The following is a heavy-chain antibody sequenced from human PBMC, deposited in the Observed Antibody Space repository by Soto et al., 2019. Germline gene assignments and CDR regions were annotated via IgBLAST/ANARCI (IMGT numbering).Heavy chain of an antibody. CDR3: ARVSGSYYYGMDV. CDR2: IYHSGST. CDR1: GGSISSSNW. J-gene: IGHJ6*02. Sequence: QVQLQESGPGLVKPSGTLSLTCAVSGGSISSSNWWSWVRQPPGKGLEWIGEIYHSGSTNYNPSRKSRVPISVDKSKTQFSLKRSSVTAADTAVYYCARVSGSYYYGMDVWGQGTTVTVSS. D-gene: IGHD1-26*01. V-gene: IGHV4-4*02.